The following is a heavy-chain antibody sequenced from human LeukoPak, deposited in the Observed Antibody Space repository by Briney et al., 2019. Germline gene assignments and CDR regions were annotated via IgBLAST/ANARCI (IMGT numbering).Heavy chain of an antibody. CDR2: LSGSGGGT. V-gene: IGHV3-23*01. J-gene: IGHJ4*02. D-gene: IGHD3-10*01. CDR3: AKRGVVIRVFLVGFHKEAYYFDS. Sequence: PGRSLRLSCAASGFTFSSYGMHWVRQAPGKGLEWVAGLSGSGGGTNYADSVQGRFTISRDNPKNTLYLQMNSLRAEDTAVYLCAKRGVVIRVFLVGFHKEAYYFDSWGQGALVTVSS. CDR1: GFTFSSYG.